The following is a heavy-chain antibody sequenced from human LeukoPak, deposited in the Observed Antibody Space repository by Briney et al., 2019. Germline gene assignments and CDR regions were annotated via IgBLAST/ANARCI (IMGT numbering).Heavy chain of an antibody. CDR3: ARHSGSGSLSRPFDP. CDR1: GPSVTSGGFY. CDR2: VYYTGST. V-gene: IGHV4-39*01. J-gene: IGHJ5*02. D-gene: IGHD3-10*01. Sequence: SETLSLTCSVSGPSVTSGGFYWAWLRQPPGKGLEWIATVYYTGSTYYNPSLKSRVTISIDTSKNQFSLSLRSLIAADTAVYYCARHSGSGSLSRPFDPWGQGTLVTVSS.